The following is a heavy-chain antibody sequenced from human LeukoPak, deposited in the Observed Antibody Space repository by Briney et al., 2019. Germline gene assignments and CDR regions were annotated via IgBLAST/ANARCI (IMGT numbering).Heavy chain of an antibody. Sequence: PSETLSLTCTVSGDSISSSPYYWVWIRQPPGKGLEWIGTIYNGGSAYYTPSLKSRVTISVDTSKNQVSLKLSSVTAADTAVYICAAQQGGTMFASWGQGTLVTVSS. D-gene: IGHD1-7*01. V-gene: IGHV4-39*01. CDR3: AAQQGGTMFAS. CDR1: GDSISSSPYY. J-gene: IGHJ4*02. CDR2: IYNGGSA.